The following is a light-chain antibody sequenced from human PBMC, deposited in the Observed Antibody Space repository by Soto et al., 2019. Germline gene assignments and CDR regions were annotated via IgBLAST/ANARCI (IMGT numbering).Light chain of an antibody. V-gene: IGKV1-33*01. CDR3: QQYDQLPTT. CDR1: QDISKY. CDR2: DVF. Sequence: DIQMTQSASSMPASVGDTVTFSCQASQDISKYLNWFQQKPGKAPKLLIYDVFNVETGVPSRFSGRGSGTDFTLIISNLQPEDFATYYCQQYDQLPTTFDGGTKVDI. J-gene: IGKJ4*01.